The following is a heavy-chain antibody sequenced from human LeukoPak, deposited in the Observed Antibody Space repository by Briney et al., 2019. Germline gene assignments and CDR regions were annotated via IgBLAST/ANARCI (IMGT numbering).Heavy chain of an antibody. V-gene: IGHV1-69*13. D-gene: IGHD2-2*01. CDR1: GYTFISSD. J-gene: IGHJ3*02. CDR3: ATTRPNCSSTSCDRSQAETDAFDI. Sequence: SLKVSCKASGYTFISSDINWVRQATGQGLEWMGGIIPIFGTANYAQKFQGRVTITADESTSTAYMELSSLRSEDTAVYYCATTRPNCSSTSCDRSQAETDAFDIWGQGTMVTVSS. CDR2: IIPIFGTA.